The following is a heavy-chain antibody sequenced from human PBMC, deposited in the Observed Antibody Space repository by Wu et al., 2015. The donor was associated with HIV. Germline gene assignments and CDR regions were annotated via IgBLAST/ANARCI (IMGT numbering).Heavy chain of an antibody. V-gene: IGHV1-69*13. CDR2: LIPMYGTA. Sequence: QVQLLQSGAEVKNPGSSVRVSCKASGATFSNYGLSWVRQAPGQGLEWVGRLIPMYGTANYAQKFQDRVTTTADESTSTAYMDVSSLRSDDTAVYYCTGGGGRTSMDPFDFWGQGTLVTVSS. J-gene: IGHJ4*02. D-gene: IGHD5-18*01. CDR1: GATFSNYG. CDR3: TGGGGRTSMDPFDF.